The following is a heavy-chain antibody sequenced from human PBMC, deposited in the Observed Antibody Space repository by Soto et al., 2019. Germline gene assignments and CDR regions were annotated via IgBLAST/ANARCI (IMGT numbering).Heavy chain of an antibody. CDR2: ISFSGTT. CDR3: ARSTTSWQNWFDP. CDR1: GDSFTRNY. D-gene: IGHD2-2*01. Sequence: SETLSLTCTVSGDSFTRNYWGWIRQPPGKGLEWIGSISFSGTTYYSPSLKTRVTISVDASKNQFSLKLNSVTAADMGSYYCARSTTSWQNWFDPWGQGTLVTVSP. V-gene: IGHV4-39*01. J-gene: IGHJ5*02.